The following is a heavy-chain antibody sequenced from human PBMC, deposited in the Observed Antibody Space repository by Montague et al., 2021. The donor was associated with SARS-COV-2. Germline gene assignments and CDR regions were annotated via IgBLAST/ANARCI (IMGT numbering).Heavy chain of an antibody. J-gene: IGHJ3*02. CDR2: XDWDDDK. CDR1: GFSLSTSGMC. CDR3: ARGYYDILTGYLDAFDI. D-gene: IGHD3-9*01. Sequence: PALVKPTQTLTLTCTFSGFSLSTSGMCVSWIRQPPGKALEWLARXDWDDDKYYSTSLKTRLTISKDTPKNQVVLTMTNMDPVDTATYYCARGYYDILTGYLDAFDIWGQGTMVTVSS. V-gene: IGHV2-70*11.